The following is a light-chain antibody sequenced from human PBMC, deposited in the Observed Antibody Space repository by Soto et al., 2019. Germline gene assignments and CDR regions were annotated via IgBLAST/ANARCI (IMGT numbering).Light chain of an antibody. CDR2: DVS. J-gene: IGLJ1*01. Sequence: QSALTQPASVSGSPGQSITISCTGTSSDVGAYNYVSWYQQHPGKAPKLMIYDVSNRPSGVSNRFSGSKSGNTASLTISGLQAEDEAHYYCSSYTSTSTRKVFGAGTKLTVL. CDR3: SSYTSTSTRKV. CDR1: SSDVGAYNY. V-gene: IGLV2-14*03.